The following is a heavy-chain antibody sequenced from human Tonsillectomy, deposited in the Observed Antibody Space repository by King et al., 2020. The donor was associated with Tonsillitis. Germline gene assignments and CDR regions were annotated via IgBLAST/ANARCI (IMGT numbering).Heavy chain of an antibody. CDR1: GFTFSSYW. J-gene: IGHJ4*02. V-gene: IGHV3-74*01. CDR2: INSEGSDT. D-gene: IGHD2-15*01. Sequence: VQLVEXXGGLVQPGGSLXLSCAASGFTFSSYWMXWVRQAPGKGLVWVSRINSEGSDTRNADSVKGRFTISRDNAKNTLYLQMNSLRAEDTAVYYCAXXPFEWXSRRXDYWGXGTLVTVXS. CDR3: AXXPFEWXSRRXDY.